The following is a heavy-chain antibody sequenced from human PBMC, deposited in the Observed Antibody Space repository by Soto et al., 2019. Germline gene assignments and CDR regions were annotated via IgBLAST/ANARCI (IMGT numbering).Heavy chain of an antibody. CDR1: GFTFSSYA. Sequence: GGSLTLSCAASGFTFSSYAISWVRQAPGKGLEWVSAISGSGGSTYYADSVKGRFTISRDNSKNTLYLQMNSLRAEDTAVYYCAKDSLQSIRYFVWLSTEYFFYGFDVWGEVTTVPV. V-gene: IGHV3-23*01. D-gene: IGHD3-9*01. CDR3: AKDSLQSIRYFVWLSTEYFFYGFDV. CDR2: ISGSGGST. J-gene: IGHJ6*02.